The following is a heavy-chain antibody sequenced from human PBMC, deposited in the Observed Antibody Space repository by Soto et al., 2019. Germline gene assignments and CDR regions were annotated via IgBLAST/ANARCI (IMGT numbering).Heavy chain of an antibody. D-gene: IGHD4-17*01. CDR3: SKDRKWGGMTTIHYFDS. Sequence: PGGSLRLSCVASGFTADDYALHWVRQAPGKGLEWVSGISSNSDTIHYADSVKGRFTISRDNAKNSLFLQMNSLRPEDTAVYYCSKDRKWGGMTTIHYFDSWGQGTLVTVSS. CDR2: ISSNSDTI. V-gene: IGHV3-9*02. J-gene: IGHJ4*02. CDR1: GFTADDYA.